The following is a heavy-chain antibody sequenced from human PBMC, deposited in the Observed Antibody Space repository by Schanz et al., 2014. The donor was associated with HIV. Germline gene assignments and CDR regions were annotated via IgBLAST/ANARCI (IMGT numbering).Heavy chain of an antibody. CDR2: ISYDGRNK. V-gene: IGHV3-30*18. CDR1: GFSFDTFG. Sequence: QVQLVESGGGVVQPGRSLRLSCAGSGFSFDTFGIHWVRQAPGKGLEWLAVISYDGRNKYFGHSVKGRFTISRDNSKNTLYLQMNSLRAEDTAVYYCAKDGGSRGRRRGMDVWGQGTTVTVSS. D-gene: IGHD3-16*01. J-gene: IGHJ6*02. CDR3: AKDGGSRGRRRGMDV.